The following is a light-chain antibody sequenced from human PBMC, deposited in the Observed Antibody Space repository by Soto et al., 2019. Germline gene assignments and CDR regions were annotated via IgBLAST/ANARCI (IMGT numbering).Light chain of an antibody. J-gene: IGKJ4*01. CDR1: QSISSW. CDR3: QQYNSYSAT. Sequence: DIQMTQSPSTLSASVGDRVTITFRASQSISSWLAWYQQKPGKAPKLLIYKASSLESGVPSRFSGSGSGTEFTLTISSLQPDDFATYYCQQYNSYSATFGGGTKVDI. V-gene: IGKV1-5*03. CDR2: KAS.